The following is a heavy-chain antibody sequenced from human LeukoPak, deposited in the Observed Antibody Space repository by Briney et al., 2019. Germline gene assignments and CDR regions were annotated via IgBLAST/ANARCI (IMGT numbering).Heavy chain of an antibody. D-gene: IGHD4-17*01. CDR2: ISSSGSTI. V-gene: IGHV3-48*03. CDR3: ARNTDVYGDYCDY. Sequence: GGSLRLSCAASGFTFSSYEMNWIRQAPGKGLEWVSYISSSGSTIYYADSVKGRFTISRDNAKNSLYLQMNSLRAEDTAVYYCARNTDVYGDYCDYWGQGTLVTVSS. CDR1: GFTFSSYE. J-gene: IGHJ4*02.